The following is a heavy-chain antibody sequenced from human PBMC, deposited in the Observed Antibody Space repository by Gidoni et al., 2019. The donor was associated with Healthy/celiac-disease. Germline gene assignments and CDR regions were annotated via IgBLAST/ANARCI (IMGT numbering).Heavy chain of an antibody. V-gene: IGHV3-49*03. Sequence: EVQLVASGRGLVQPGRSLRLSCTASGFTFVDYAMSWFRQAPWKGLEWVGFIRRKAYGGTTEYAAYVKGRVTSSRDDSKSIAYLQKNSLKTEDTAVYYCTRGSIAVAGTFVYWGQGTLVTVSS. CDR3: TRGSIAVAGTFVY. D-gene: IGHD6-19*01. CDR2: IRRKAYGGTT. J-gene: IGHJ4*02. CDR1: GFTFVDYA.